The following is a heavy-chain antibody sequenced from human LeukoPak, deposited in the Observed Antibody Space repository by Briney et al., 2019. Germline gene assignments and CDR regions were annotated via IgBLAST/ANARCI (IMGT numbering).Heavy chain of an antibody. CDR2: ISSSSSTI. J-gene: IGHJ2*01. V-gene: IGHV3-48*01. Sequence: GGSLRLSCAASGFTFSSYSMNWVRQAPGKGLEWVSYISSSSSTIYYADSVKGRFTISRDNAKDSLYLQMNSLTAEDTAVYYCVREPFQWLRPRGTWYFDLWGRGSLVIVSS. CDR3: VREPFQWLRPRGTWYFDL. D-gene: IGHD5-12*01. CDR1: GFTFSSYS.